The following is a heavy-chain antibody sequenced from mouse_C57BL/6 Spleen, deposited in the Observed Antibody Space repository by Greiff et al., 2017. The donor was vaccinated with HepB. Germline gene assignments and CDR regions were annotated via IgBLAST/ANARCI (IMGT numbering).Heavy chain of an antibody. V-gene: IGHV5-15*01. CDR3: ARGPHYYGYDDYAMDY. D-gene: IGHD2-2*01. Sequence: EVKLLESGAGLVQPGASLKLSCAASGFTFSDYGMAWVRQAPRKGLEWVAFISNMAYSTYYTDTLKGRYTISRENAKNTVYMEMSSLRSEDTAVYYCARGPHYYGYDDYAMDYWGQGTSVTVSS. J-gene: IGHJ4*01. CDR2: ISNMAYST. CDR1: GFTFSDYG.